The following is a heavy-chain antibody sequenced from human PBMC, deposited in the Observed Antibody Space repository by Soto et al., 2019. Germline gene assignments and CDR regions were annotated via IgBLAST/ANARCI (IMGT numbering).Heavy chain of an antibody. CDR2: IDTSGST. CDR1: GGSISTYY. Sequence: PSETLSLTCSVSGGSISTYYCNWIRQPAGKGLEWIGRIDTSGSTNYNPSLKSRVTMSVDTSKNQFSLKLSSVTAADTAVYYCARGGHDLWSGPFAYWGRGTPVTVS. V-gene: IGHV4-4*07. D-gene: IGHD3-3*01. J-gene: IGHJ4*02. CDR3: ARGGHDLWSGPFAY.